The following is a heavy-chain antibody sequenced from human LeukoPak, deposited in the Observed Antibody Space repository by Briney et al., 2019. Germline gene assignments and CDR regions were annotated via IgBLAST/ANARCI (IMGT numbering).Heavy chain of an antibody. Sequence: SVKVSCKASGGTFSSYAISWVRQAPGQGLEWMGGIIPIFGTANYAQKFQGRVTITADESTSTAYMELSSLRSEDTAVYYCARLDGGYYSYYYYGMDVWGQGTTVTVSS. D-gene: IGHD3-22*01. CDR3: ARLDGGYYSYYYYGMDV. J-gene: IGHJ6*02. CDR2: IIPIFGTA. V-gene: IGHV1-69*13. CDR1: GGTFSSYA.